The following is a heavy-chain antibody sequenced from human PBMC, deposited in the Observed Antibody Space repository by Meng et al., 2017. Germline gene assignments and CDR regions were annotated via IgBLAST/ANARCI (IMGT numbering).Heavy chain of an antibody. V-gene: IGHV3-21*01. CDR1: GFTFSSYS. CDR3: ARWLISAAPFDY. D-gene: IGHD6-6*01. Sequence: VQLVESVGGLIQPGGSLRLSYAASGFTFSSYSMNWVRQAPGKGLEWVSSISSSSYIYYADSVKGRFTISRDNAKNSLYLQMNSLRAEDTAVYYCARWLISAAPFDYWGQGTLVTVSS. CDR2: ISSSSYI. J-gene: IGHJ4*02.